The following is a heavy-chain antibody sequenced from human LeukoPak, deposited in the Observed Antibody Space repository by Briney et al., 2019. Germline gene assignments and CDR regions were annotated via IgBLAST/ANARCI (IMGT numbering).Heavy chain of an antibody. Sequence: SQTLSLTCTVSGGSISSGSYYWSWIRQPAGTGLEWLGRIYTSGSTNYNPSLKSRVTISVDTSKNQFSLKLSSVTAADTAVYYCARGYDSSGYYYDNWFDPWGQGTLVTVSS. J-gene: IGHJ5*02. CDR3: ARGYDSSGYYYDNWFDP. V-gene: IGHV4-61*02. CDR1: GGSISSGSYY. CDR2: IYTSGST. D-gene: IGHD3-22*01.